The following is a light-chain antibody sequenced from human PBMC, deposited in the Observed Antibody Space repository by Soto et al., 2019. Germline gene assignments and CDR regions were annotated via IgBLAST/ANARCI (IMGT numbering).Light chain of an antibody. CDR3: QQYDNLPRT. CDR2: DAS. J-gene: IGKJ4*01. CDR1: QDISNY. Sequence: IQMTQSPSSLSASVGDRVTITCQASQDISNYLNWYQQKPGKAPKLLIYDASNLETGVPSRFSGSGSGTDSTFTISSLQPVDIVTYYCQQYDNLPRTFGGGTKVDIK. V-gene: IGKV1-33*01.